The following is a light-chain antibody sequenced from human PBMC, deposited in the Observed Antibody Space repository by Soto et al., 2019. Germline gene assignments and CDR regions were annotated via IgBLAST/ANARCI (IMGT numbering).Light chain of an antibody. CDR1: QPISSW. J-gene: IGKJ1*01. V-gene: IGKV1D-16*01. CDR2: PAS. Sequence: DIQITQCPSFISSSVGDRVTITGRASQPISSWLAWYQQVPGQAPYLLIYPASTLKSGVPSRFGGSGSGTEFNLTISRLQPDDFATYYCQHYNSYSEAFGQGTKVDIK. CDR3: QHYNSYSEA.